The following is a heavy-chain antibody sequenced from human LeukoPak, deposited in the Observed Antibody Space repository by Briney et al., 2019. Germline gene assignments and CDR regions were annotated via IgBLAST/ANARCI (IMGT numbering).Heavy chain of an antibody. CDR3: ARGPVGCPVGY. CDR1: GGSFSGYY. V-gene: IGHV4-34*01. CDR2: INHSGST. Sequence: SETLSLTCAVYGGSFSGYYWSWIRQPPGKGLEWIGEINHSGSTNYNPSLKSRVTISVDTSKNQFSLKLSSVTAADTAVYYCARGPVGCPVGYWGQGTLVTVSS. J-gene: IGHJ4*02. D-gene: IGHD1-26*01.